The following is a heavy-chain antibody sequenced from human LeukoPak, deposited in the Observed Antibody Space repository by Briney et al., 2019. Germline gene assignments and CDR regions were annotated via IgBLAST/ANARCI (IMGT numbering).Heavy chain of an antibody. CDR1: GFTFSSYS. D-gene: IGHD2-15*01. V-gene: IGHV3-21*06. J-gene: IGHJ6*02. Sequence: GSLRLSCAASGFTFSSYSMNWVRQAPGKGLEWVSSISSSGSYISYADSVKGRFTISRDNAKNSLYLQMNSLRAEDTAAYYCARVGCSGGSCYSRADYYYGMDVWGQGTTVTVSS. CDR2: ISSSGSYI. CDR3: ARVGCSGGSCYSRADYYYGMDV.